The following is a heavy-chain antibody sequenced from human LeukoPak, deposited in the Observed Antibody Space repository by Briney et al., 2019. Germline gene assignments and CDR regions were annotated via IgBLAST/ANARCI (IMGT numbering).Heavy chain of an antibody. V-gene: IGHV4-31*03. CDR2: IYYSGST. D-gene: IGHD1-7*01. CDR1: GGSISSGGYY. CDR3: ARVAGMTGTTSAFDI. J-gene: IGHJ3*02. Sequence: PSETLSLTCTVSGGSISSGGYYWSWIRQHPGKGLEWIGYIYYSGSTYYNPSLKSRVTISVDTSKNQFSLKLSSVTAADTAVYYCARVAGMTGTTSAFDIWGQGAMVTVSS.